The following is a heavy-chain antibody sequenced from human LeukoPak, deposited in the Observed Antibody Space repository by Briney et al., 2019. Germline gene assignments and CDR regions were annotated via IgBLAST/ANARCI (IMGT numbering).Heavy chain of an antibody. Sequence: ASVKVSCKASGYTFTSYYMHWVRQAPGQGLEWMGIINPSGGNTSYAQKFQGRVTITRNTSISTAYMELSSLRSEDTAVYYCARMGRAAAKYYYYYMDVWGKGTTVTVSS. V-gene: IGHV1-46*01. CDR1: GYTFTSYY. CDR3: ARMGRAAAKYYYYYMDV. CDR2: INPSGGNT. D-gene: IGHD6-13*01. J-gene: IGHJ6*03.